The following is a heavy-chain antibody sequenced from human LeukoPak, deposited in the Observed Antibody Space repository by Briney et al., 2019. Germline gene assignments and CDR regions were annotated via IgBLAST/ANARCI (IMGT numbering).Heavy chain of an antibody. CDR3: AKDSDPIVGATLGDY. J-gene: IGHJ4*02. CDR1: GFIFTSYG. D-gene: IGHD1-26*01. Sequence: GRSLRLSCTASGFIFTSYGMHWVRQTPGKGLEWVAGISHDGSNEYYADSVKGRLTISRDNSKNTLYLQMNSLRAEDTAVYYCAKDSDPIVGATLGDYWGQGTLVTVSS. V-gene: IGHV3-30*18. CDR2: ISHDGSNE.